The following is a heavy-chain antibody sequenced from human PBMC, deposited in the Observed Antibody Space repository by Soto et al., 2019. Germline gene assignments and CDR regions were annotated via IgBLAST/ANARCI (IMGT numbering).Heavy chain of an antibody. D-gene: IGHD3-22*01. V-gene: IGHV5-51*01. CDR1: GYSFTSYW. CDR3: AIDLNSGLEASAFDT. Sequence: PGKSLKISCKGSGYSFTSYWIGWVRQMPGKGLEWMGIIYPGDSDTRYSPSFQGQVTISADKSISTAYLQWSSLKASDTAMYYCAIDLNSGLEASAFDTLCQETILTISS. J-gene: IGHJ3*02. CDR2: IYPGDSDT.